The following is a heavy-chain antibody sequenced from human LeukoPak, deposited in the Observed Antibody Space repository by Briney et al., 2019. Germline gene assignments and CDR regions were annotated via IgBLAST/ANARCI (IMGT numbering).Heavy chain of an antibody. CDR1: GYTFTSYG. J-gene: IGHJ5*02. CDR3: ARDSSIVVVPNWFDP. Sequence: ASVKVSCKASGYTFTSYGISWVRQAPGQGLEWVGWISAYNGNTNYAQKLQGRVTMTTDTSTSTAYMELRSLRSDDTAVYHCARDSSIVVVPNWFDPWGQGTLVTVSS. CDR2: ISAYNGNT. D-gene: IGHD3-22*01. V-gene: IGHV1-18*01.